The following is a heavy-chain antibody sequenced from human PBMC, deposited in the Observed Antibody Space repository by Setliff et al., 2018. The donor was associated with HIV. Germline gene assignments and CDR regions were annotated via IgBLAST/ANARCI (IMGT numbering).Heavy chain of an antibody. CDR3: ASSITVAAGRSHYYYAMDV. V-gene: IGHV5-51*01. J-gene: IGHJ6*02. Sequence: PGESLKISCTGSGYSFSNHWIGWVRQMPGRGLEWVAIIYPQDSDTRYSPSFEGHVTISADTSRYTAYLQWRALRASDTAIYYCASSITVAAGRSHYYYAMDVWGQGTTVTVSS. D-gene: IGHD1-20*01. CDR1: GYSFSNHW. CDR2: IYPQDSDT.